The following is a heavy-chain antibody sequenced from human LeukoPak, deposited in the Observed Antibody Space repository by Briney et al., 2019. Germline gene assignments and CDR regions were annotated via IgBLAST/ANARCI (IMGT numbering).Heavy chain of an antibody. CDR2: ISSSSSYI. V-gene: IGHV3-21*01. CDR1: GFTFSIYA. D-gene: IGHD1-26*01. Sequence: KAGGSLRLSCAASGFTFSIYAMSWVRQAPGKGLEWVSSISSSSSYIYYADSVKGRFTISRDNAKNSLYLQMNSLRAEDTAVYYCARDALGGPLDYWGQGTLVTVSS. J-gene: IGHJ4*02. CDR3: ARDALGGPLDY.